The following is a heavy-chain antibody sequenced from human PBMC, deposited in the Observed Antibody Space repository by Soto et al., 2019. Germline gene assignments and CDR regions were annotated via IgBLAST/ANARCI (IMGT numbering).Heavy chain of an antibody. D-gene: IGHD1-1*01. CDR2: IYYSGST. Sequence: QVQLQESGPGLVKPSQTLSLTCTVSGGSISSGGYYWSWIRQHPGKGLEWIGYIYYSGSTYYNPSHMRRVTIAVDTSKNQFSLKLSSVTAADRAVYYCARNRVGRGLQRGGYWGQGTLVTVSS. CDR1: GGSISSGGYY. V-gene: IGHV4-31*03. J-gene: IGHJ4*02. CDR3: ARNRVGRGLQRGGY.